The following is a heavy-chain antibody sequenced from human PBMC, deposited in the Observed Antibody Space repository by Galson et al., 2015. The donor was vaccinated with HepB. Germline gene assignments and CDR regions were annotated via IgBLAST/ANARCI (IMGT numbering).Heavy chain of an antibody. V-gene: IGHV1-8*01. CDR2: MNPRSGHT. D-gene: IGHD3-10*01. CDR3: ARGHYGA. J-gene: IGHJ5*02. Sequence: KVSXKASGXTFTYNDXNWVRXATGQRLEXXXLMNPRSGHTEYAQKFQGRVTMTSNTAISTAYMELTSLRSEDXAVYYCARGHYGAWGQGTLVXVSS. CDR1: GXTFTYND.